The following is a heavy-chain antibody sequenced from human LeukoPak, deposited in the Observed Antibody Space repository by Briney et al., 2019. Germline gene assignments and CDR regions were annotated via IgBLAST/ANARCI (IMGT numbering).Heavy chain of an antibody. CDR3: ARGATYGTNTWTLRWDYFDS. CDR1: GYTFKSYD. CDR2: ISTDTGKT. D-gene: IGHD4-23*01. V-gene: IGHV1-18*01. J-gene: IGHJ4*02. Sequence: GASVKVSCKCSGYTFKSYDVIWVRQAPGQGLEWMGWISTDTGKTNCAQSLQGRVTMTTDTSTTTAYMELRSLRPDDTAVYYCARGATYGTNTWTLRWDYFDSWGQGTLVTVSS.